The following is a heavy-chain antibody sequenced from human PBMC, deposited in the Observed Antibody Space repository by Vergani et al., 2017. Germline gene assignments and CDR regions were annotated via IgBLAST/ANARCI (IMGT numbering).Heavy chain of an antibody. V-gene: IGHV3-23*01. D-gene: IGHD2-15*01. CDR2: MSGSGGNT. CDR1: GFTFSSYA. J-gene: IGHJ6*02. Sequence: EVQLLESGGGLVQPGGSLRLSCGASGFTFSSYAMNWVRQAPGKGLEWVSAMSGSGGNTFYTDSVKGRFTISRDNSKDTLYLQMNSLRVEDTAIYYCAKARDPNCKGGNCYSYYYGLDLWGQGTTVTVSS. CDR3: AKARDPNCKGGNCYSYYYGLDL.